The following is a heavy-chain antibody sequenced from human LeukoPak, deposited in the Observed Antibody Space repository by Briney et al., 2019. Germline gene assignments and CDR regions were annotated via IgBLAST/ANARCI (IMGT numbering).Heavy chain of an antibody. V-gene: IGHV3-7*01. CDR2: IKQEGREK. D-gene: IGHD6-19*01. CDR3: ARTVVAGTYSNAFDI. J-gene: IGHJ3*02. CDR1: GFTFSSYW. Sequence: GGSLRLSCAASGFTFSSYWMSWVRQAPGKGLEGVANIKQEGREKYYVDSVKGRFTISRDNAKNSLYLQMNSLRAEDTAVYYCARTVVAGTYSNAFDIWGQGTMVTVSS.